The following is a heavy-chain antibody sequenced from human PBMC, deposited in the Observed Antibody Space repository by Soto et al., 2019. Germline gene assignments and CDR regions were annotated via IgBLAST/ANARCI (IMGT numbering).Heavy chain of an antibody. D-gene: IGHD3-16*01. CDR1: GDTLRSYT. Sequence: SVKVSCKASGDTLRSYTFSWGRRAPGQGLEWMGRIIPILGIANYAQKFQGRVTITADKSTSTAYMELSSLRSEDTAVYYCASGNDYGSGSAFDIWGQGTMVT. J-gene: IGHJ3*02. CDR2: IIPILGIA. CDR3: ASGNDYGSGSAFDI. V-gene: IGHV1-69*02.